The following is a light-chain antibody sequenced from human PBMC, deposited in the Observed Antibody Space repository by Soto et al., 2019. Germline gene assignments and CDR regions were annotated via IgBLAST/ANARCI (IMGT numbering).Light chain of an antibody. CDR2: GAY. CDR1: QSVGNN. J-gene: IGKJ1*01. Sequence: EIVMTQSPATLSVSPGERTTLSCRASQSVGNNLAWDQQKPGQAPRLLIYGAYNRATGIPARFSGSWSGTDFTLTISSLQSEDFAVYYCQHYNYWPPKTFGQGTKVEMK. CDR3: QHYNYWPPKT. V-gene: IGKV3-15*01.